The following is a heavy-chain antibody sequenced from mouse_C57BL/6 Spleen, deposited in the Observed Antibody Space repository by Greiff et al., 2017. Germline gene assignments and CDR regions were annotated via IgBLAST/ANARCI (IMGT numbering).Heavy chain of an antibody. CDR1: GYTFTSYW. CDR2: IHPNSGST. D-gene: IGHD1-1*01. V-gene: IGHV1-64*01. J-gene: IGHJ2*01. CDR3: ARGPTVVAMDFDC. Sequence: VQLQQPGAELVKPGASVKLSCKASGYTFTSYWMHWVKQRPGQGLEWIGMIHPNSGSTNYNEKFKSKATLTVDKSSSTAYMQLSSLTSEDSAVYYCARGPTVVAMDFDCWGQGTTLTVSS.